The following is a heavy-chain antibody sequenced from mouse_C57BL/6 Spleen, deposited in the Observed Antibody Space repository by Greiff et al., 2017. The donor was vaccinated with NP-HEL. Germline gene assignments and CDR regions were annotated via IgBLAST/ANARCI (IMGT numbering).Heavy chain of an antibody. Sequence: QVQLKESGPGLVAPSQSLSITCTVSGFSLTSYGVHWVRQPPGKGLEWLVVIWSDGSTTYNSALKSRLSISKDNSKSQVFLKMNSLQTDDTAMYYCARQYDYGDYYAMDYWGQGTSVTVSS. CDR3: ARQYDYGDYYAMDY. D-gene: IGHD2-4*01. CDR1: GFSLTSYG. J-gene: IGHJ4*01. V-gene: IGHV2-6-1*01. CDR2: IWSDGST.